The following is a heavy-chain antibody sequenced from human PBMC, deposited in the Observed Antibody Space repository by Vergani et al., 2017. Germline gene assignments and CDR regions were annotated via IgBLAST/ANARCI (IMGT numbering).Heavy chain of an antibody. CDR1: ESSFISNE. V-gene: IGHV5-51*01. D-gene: IGHD2-21*01. CDR3: TRHVPCGDGACLHFDH. Sequence: EVMLVQSGAEVKKPGESLKISCKYSESSFISNEIAWVRQMSGKGLQWMGNINPIDSKIAYSPSFQGQAIMSLDKSITTAYLQWRSLKASDTAIYHCTRHVPCGDGACLHFDHWGQGTQVTVSS. J-gene: IGHJ4*02. CDR2: INPIDSKI.